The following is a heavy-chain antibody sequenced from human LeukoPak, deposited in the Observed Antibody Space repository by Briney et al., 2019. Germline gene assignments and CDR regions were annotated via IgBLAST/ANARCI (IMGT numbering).Heavy chain of an antibody. CDR3: AREATGTGDSSGYYPQDAFDI. D-gene: IGHD3-22*01. CDR2: IYYGGST. Sequence: SETLSLTCTVSGGSISSYYWSWIRQPPGKGLEWIGYIYYGGSTNYNPSLKSRVTISVDTSKNQFSLKLSSVTAADTAVYYCAREATGTGDSSGYYPQDAFDIWGQGTMVTVSS. CDR1: GGSISSYY. V-gene: IGHV4-59*01. J-gene: IGHJ3*02.